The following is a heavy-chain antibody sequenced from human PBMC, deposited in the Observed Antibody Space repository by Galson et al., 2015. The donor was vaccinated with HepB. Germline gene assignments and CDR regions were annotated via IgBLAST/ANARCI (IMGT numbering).Heavy chain of an antibody. V-gene: IGHV3-21*01. CDR1: GFTFSSYT. CDR3: SSSNWLDP. CDR2: ISRTSSFI. J-gene: IGHJ5*02. Sequence: SLRLACAASGFTFSSYTMNWVRQAPGKGLECVSSISRTSSFIYYADSVKGRFTISRDNAKNSLYLQMNSLRAGDTAVYYCSSSNWLDPWGQGTLVTVSS.